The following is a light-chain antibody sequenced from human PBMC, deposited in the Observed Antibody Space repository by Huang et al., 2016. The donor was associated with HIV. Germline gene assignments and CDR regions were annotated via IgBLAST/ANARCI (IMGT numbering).Light chain of an antibody. J-gene: IGKJ1*01. CDR2: GAS. CDR1: QSVSSN. V-gene: IGKV3-15*01. CDR3: QQYNNWPWT. Sequence: EIVMTQSPATLSVSPGERATLSCRASQSVSSNLVWYQQKPGQAPRVVIYGASIRATGIPARFSGSGSGTEFTLTLSSLQSEDFAVYYCQQYNNWPWTFGQGTKVEIK.